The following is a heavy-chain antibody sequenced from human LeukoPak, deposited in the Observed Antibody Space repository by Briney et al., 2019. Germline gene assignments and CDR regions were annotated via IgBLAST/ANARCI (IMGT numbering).Heavy chain of an antibody. CDR1: GFTFSSYA. Sequence: TGGSLRLSCAASGFTFSSYAMNWVRQAPGKGLEWVSGIRGGGGSTYYADSVKGRFTISRDNSKNTMYLQMNSLRAEDTAVYYCAKDWGSGWYLDYWGQGTLVTVSS. CDR2: IRGGGGST. CDR3: AKDWGSGWYLDY. J-gene: IGHJ4*02. D-gene: IGHD6-19*01. V-gene: IGHV3-23*01.